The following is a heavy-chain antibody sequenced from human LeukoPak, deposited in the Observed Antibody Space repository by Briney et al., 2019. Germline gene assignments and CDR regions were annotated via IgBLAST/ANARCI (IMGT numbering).Heavy chain of an antibody. CDR3: ARDSDCSSTSCYMNWFDP. D-gene: IGHD2-2*01. CDR2: SSAYNGKT. Sequence: ASVKVSCKASGYTFTSYGISWGRQAPGQGLEWMGWSSAYNGKTNYAHNRQGAVTMSTGTSTSTAYMELRSLRSDDTAVYYCARDSDCSSTSCYMNWFDPWGQGTLVTVSS. J-gene: IGHJ5*02. CDR1: GYTFTSYG. V-gene: IGHV1-18*01.